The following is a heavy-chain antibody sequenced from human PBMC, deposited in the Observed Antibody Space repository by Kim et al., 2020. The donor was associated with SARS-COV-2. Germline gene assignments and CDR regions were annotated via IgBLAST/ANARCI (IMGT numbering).Heavy chain of an antibody. CDR3: XKTTXHCDYXWGRXXWGAXDI. CDR1: GFTFSSYG. Sequence: GGSLRHSCAASGFTFSSYGMHWVRQAPGKGXXXVAVXXYXGXNKYYADSVKGRXXNSRXNTKNXVYLXXHSLXAKDTXVDYXXKTTXHCDYXWGRXXWGAXDIXXXGTXXXVS. D-gene: IGHD3-16*01. J-gene: IGHJ3*02. CDR2: XXYXGXNK. V-gene: IGHV3-33*06.